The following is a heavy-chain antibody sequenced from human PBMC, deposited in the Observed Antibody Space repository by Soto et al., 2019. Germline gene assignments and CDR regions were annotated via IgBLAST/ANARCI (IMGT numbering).Heavy chain of an antibody. CDR3: ARFPSAAGSRNWYFDL. D-gene: IGHD6-13*01. Sequence: GASVKVSGQASGSTFPSYVIRLLRQAPVQGLEWMGWISAYNGKTNYAQKLQGRVTMTTDTSTSTAYMELRSLRSDDTAVYYCARFPSAAGSRNWYFDLWGRGTLVTVSS. J-gene: IGHJ2*01. CDR2: ISAYNGKT. CDR1: GSTFPSYV. V-gene: IGHV1-18*04.